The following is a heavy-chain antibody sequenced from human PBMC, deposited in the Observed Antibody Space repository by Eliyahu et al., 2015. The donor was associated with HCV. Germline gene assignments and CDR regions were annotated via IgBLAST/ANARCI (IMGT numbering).Heavy chain of an antibody. CDR2: IRSKAYGGTT. D-gene: IGHD3-22*01. J-gene: IGHJ4*02. Sequence: EVQLVESGGGLVKPGRSLRLSCTASGFTFGDYAMSWFRQAPGKGLEWVGFIRSKAYGGTTEYAASVKGRFTISRDDSKSIAYLQMNSLKTEDTAVYYCTRLGDSSGYYHHEDYWGQGTLVTVSS. CDR1: GFTFGDYA. V-gene: IGHV3-49*05. CDR3: TRLGDSSGYYHHEDY.